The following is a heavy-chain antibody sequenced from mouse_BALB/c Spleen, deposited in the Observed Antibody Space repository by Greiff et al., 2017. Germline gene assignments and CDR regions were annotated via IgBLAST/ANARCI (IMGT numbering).Heavy chain of an antibody. CDR3: ARSGVISAWFAY. J-gene: IGHJ3*01. CDR1: GYTFTDYW. V-gene: IGHV1-69*01. CDR2: IDTSDSYT. Sequence: VQLQQSGAELVMPGASVKMSCKASGYTFTDYWMHWVKQRPGQGLEWIGAIDTSDSYTSYNQKFKGKATLTVDESSSTAYMQLSSLTSEDSAVYYCARSGVISAWFAYWGQGTLVTVSA. D-gene: IGHD2-4*01.